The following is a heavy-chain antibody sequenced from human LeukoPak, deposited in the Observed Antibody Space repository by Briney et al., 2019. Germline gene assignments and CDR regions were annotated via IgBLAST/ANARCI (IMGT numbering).Heavy chain of an antibody. Sequence: QAGGSLRLSCAASGFTFSSYAMHWVRQAPGKGLEWVAVISYDGSNKYYADSVKGRFTISRDNAKNSLYLQMNSLRAEDTAVYYCARAHYADDAFDIWGQGTMVTVSS. D-gene: IGHD4-17*01. CDR1: GFTFSSYA. V-gene: IGHV3-30-3*01. CDR2: ISYDGSNK. CDR3: ARAHYADDAFDI. J-gene: IGHJ3*02.